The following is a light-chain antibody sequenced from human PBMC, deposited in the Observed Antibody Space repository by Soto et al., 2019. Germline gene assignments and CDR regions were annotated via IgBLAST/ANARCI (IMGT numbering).Light chain of an antibody. J-gene: IGKJ5*01. CDR2: GAS. CDR1: YKIDNW. V-gene: IGKV1-12*01. Sequence: DIQMTQSPSSLSASVADIATITCRASYKIDNWLAWYQQKPGKAPKLLIYGASSLQSGVPSRFSGSGSGTDFTLTISNLQPEDFATYYCQQANSFPISFGQGTRLEIK. CDR3: QQANSFPIS.